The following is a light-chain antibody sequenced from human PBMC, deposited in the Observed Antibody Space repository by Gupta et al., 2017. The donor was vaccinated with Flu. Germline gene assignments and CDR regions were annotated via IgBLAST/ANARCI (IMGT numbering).Light chain of an antibody. CDR1: SSDVGSFNL. V-gene: IGLV2-23*02. Sequence: RAITISCTGSSSDVGSFNLVSWYQQHPGRAPKLMISEVAKRPSGVSHRFSASKSGNTASLTISGLQAEDEADYYCCSYGGGGQYVFGTGTKVTVL. CDR2: EVA. J-gene: IGLJ1*01. CDR3: CSYGGGGQYV.